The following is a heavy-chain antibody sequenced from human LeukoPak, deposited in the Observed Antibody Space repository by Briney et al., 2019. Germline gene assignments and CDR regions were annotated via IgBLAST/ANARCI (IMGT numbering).Heavy chain of an antibody. CDR3: ATAGPLTYDDGDAVFAFDV. D-gene: IGHD4-17*01. Sequence: ASVKVSCKASGSTLNDISIHWVRQAPGKGLEWMGSFDPEHGETIHTQKFQGRVTMTEDTFTDTSYMEMTSLTSEDTAVYFCATAGPLTYDDGDAVFAFDVWGQGTMVTVSS. CDR2: FDPEHGET. V-gene: IGHV1-24*01. CDR1: GSTLNDIS. J-gene: IGHJ3*01.